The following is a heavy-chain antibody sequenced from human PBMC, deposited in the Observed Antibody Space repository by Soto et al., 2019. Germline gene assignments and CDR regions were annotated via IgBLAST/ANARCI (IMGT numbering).Heavy chain of an antibody. CDR3: ARGGDTTKVDF. J-gene: IGHJ4*02. Sequence: QVQLQESGPGLVKPSQTLSLTCTVSGDSISSGGYRWSWIRQHPGEGLEWIGFMYNSESTSYNPSLKSRATISVDTSTNQFSLKLRSVTAADTAVYYCARGGDTTKVDFWGQGTLVTVSS. CDR2: MYNSEST. V-gene: IGHV4-31*03. D-gene: IGHD3-16*01. CDR1: GDSISSGGYR.